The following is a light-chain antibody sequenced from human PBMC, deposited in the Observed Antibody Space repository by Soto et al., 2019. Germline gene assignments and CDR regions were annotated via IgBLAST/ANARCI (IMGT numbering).Light chain of an antibody. CDR2: CAS. J-gene: IGKJ5*01. Sequence: DIVIRHSPATLSVSQGERATLSCRASQNILSNLAWYQQQPGQAPRLLIYCASTRATGIPARFSGSGSGIEFTLTVGSLQFEDFEIYYCQQYKNWPITVGQGTRLEIK. V-gene: IGKV3-15*01. CDR1: QNILSN. CDR3: QQYKNWPIT.